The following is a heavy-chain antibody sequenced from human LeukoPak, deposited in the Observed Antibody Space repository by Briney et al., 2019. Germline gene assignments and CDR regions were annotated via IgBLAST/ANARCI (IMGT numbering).Heavy chain of an antibody. D-gene: IGHD1-26*01. CDR2: ITSSSSYI. V-gene: IGHV3-21*01. CDR1: GFTFSDYS. Sequence: GGSLRLSCAASGFTFSDYSMAWVRQAPGKGLEWVSSITSSSSYIYFADSMKGRFTISRDNSKNSLFLQMNSLRTEDTAVYYCARAFLKNWEPARVDSWGQGTLVTVTS. CDR3: ARAFLKNWEPARVDS. J-gene: IGHJ4*02.